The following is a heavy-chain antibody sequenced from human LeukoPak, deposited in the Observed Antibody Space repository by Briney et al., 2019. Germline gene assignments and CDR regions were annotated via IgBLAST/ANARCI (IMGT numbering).Heavy chain of an antibody. V-gene: IGHV3-33*01. CDR3: ARDYDSITGDSSGYYTWEQSDY. D-gene: IGHD3-22*01. J-gene: IGHJ4*02. CDR1: GFTFSSYG. CDR2: IWYDGSNK. Sequence: GGSLRLSCAASGFTFSSYGMHWVRQAPGKGLEWVAVIWYDGSNKYYADSVKGRFTISRDNSKNTLYLQMNSLRAEDTAVYYCARDYDSITGDSSGYYTWEQSDYWGQGTLVTVSS.